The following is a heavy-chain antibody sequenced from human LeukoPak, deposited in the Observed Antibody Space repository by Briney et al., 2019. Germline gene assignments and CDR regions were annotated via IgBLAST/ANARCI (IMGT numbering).Heavy chain of an antibody. CDR1: GFTFSSYW. V-gene: IGHV3-74*01. CDR2: INSDGSST. CDR3: ARVRGPNAKQPWAFDI. Sequence: GGSLRLSCAASGFTFSSYWMHWVRQDPGRGLVWVSRINSDGSSTTYADSVKGRFTISRDNAKNMLYLQMNSLRAEDTALYYCARVRGPNAKQPWAFDIWGQGTMVTVSS. J-gene: IGHJ3*02. D-gene: IGHD5-18*01.